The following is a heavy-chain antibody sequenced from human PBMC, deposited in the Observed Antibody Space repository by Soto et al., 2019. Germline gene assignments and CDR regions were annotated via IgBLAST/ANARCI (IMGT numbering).Heavy chain of an antibody. CDR3: VRDRAFFDTTDY. V-gene: IGHV3-74*01. CDR1: GFTFSSYW. J-gene: IGHJ4*01. Sequence: PGGSLRLSCAASGFTFSSYWMHWVRQVPGKGLVWISRIHNDGSTTNYADSVKGRFTISRDNAKNTLYLQMNSLRAEDTAIYYCVRDRAFFDTTDYWGHGTLVTVSS. D-gene: IGHD1-26*01. CDR2: IHNDGSTT.